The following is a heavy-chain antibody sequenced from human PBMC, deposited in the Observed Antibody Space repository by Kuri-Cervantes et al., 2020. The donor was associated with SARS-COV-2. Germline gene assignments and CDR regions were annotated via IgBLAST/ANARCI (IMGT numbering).Heavy chain of an antibody. CDR2: IYTSGST. J-gene: IGHJ3*02. CDR3: ARVWWEARITDAFDI. D-gene: IGHD1-26*01. Sequence: SETLSLTCTVSGGSISSGSYYWSWIRQPAGKGLEWIGRIYTSGSTNYNPSLKSRATISVDTSKNQFSLKLSSVTAADTAVYYCARVWWEARITDAFDIWGQGTMVTVSS. V-gene: IGHV4-61*02. CDR1: GGSISSGSYY.